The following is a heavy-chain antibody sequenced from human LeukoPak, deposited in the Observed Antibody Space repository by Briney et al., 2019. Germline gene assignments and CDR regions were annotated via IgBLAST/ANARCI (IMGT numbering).Heavy chain of an antibody. CDR3: AKCDFWSANDFFDI. J-gene: IGHJ3*02. CDR1: GYTFTGYY. Sequence: ASVKVSCKASGYTFTGYYMHWVRQAPGQGLEWMGWINPNSGGTNYAQKFQGRVAVTRDTSITTAYMELSGLTSDDTALYYCAKCDFWSANDFFDIWGQGTMVTVSS. CDR2: INPNSGGT. V-gene: IGHV1-2*02. D-gene: IGHD3-3*01.